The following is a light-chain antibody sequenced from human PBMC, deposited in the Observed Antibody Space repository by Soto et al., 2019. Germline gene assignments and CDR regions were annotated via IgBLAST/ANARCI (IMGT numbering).Light chain of an antibody. CDR1: QSIGDN. V-gene: IGKV3-15*01. CDR2: GLS. Sequence: EIVMTQSPASLSVSPGERATLSCRASQSIGDNLAWYQQKPGQAPRLLIYGLSTRATGIPARFSGSGSGTEFTLTISSLQSEASAVYYCQQFNTWLWTFGQGTKVEIK. CDR3: QQFNTWLWT. J-gene: IGKJ1*01.